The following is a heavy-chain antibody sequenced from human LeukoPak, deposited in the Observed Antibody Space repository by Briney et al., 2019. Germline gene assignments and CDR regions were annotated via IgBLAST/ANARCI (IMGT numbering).Heavy chain of an antibody. Sequence: PGGSLRLSCAASGFTFSSYEMNWVRQAPGKGLEGVSFISNSGRTKYYADSVKGRVTIYRGNAKTSLYLKMNILRADDTAVYYCATSSVTTGIDFDCWGQGTLVTVSS. V-gene: IGHV3-48*03. CDR1: GFTFSSYE. CDR3: ATSSVTTGIDFDC. D-gene: IGHD4-17*01. CDR2: ISNSGRTK. J-gene: IGHJ4*02.